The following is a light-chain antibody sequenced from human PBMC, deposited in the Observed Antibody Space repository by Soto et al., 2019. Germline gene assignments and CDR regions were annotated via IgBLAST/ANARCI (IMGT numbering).Light chain of an antibody. Sequence: EIVLTQSPCTLSLSPGERATLSCRTSQSVSSSYLAWYQQKPGQAPRLLIYGASTRATGIPDRFSGSGSGTDFTLTISRLEPEDVAVYYCQQYGTSSWTFGQGTKVEIK. V-gene: IGKV3-20*01. CDR3: QQYGTSSWT. CDR2: GAS. CDR1: QSVSSSY. J-gene: IGKJ1*01.